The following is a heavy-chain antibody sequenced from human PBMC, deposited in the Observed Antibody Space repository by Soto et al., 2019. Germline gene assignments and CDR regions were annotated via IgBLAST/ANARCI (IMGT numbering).Heavy chain of an antibody. V-gene: IGHV3-30*18. CDR1: GFSFRHNG. Sequence: QVQLVESGGGVVQPGRSLRLSCAASGFSFRHNGMHWVRQAPVKGLELVAVISQDGRSKYYADSVQGRFTISRDISKNTLYVQIDNLRTEDTGVYYCAKDRSNTWSYDYWGPGTLVTVSS. D-gene: IGHD6-13*01. J-gene: IGHJ4*02. CDR2: ISQDGRSK. CDR3: AKDRSNTWSYDY.